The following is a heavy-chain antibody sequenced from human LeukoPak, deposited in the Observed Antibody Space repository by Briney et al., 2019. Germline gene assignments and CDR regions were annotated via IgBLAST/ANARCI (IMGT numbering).Heavy chain of an antibody. J-gene: IGHJ4*02. CDR1: GFTFSSYA. D-gene: IGHD6-13*01. V-gene: IGHV3-23*01. CDR3: AKPQCSSSWYGGFDY. CDR2: ISGSGGST. Sequence: GGSLRLSCAASGFTFSSYAMSWVRQAPGKGLEWVSAISGSGGSTYYADSVKGRFTISRDNSKNTLYLQMNSLRAEDTAVYYCAKPQCSSSWYGGFDYWGQGTLVTVSS.